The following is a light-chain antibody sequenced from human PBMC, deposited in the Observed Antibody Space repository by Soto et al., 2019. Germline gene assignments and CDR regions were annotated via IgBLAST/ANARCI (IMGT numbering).Light chain of an antibody. V-gene: IGKV3-15*01. CDR2: TTS. CDR3: QQYYGRPIS. Sequence: ETGMTQSPSSLSASVGETATLTCRASQSVSIHLDWYQQKPGQAPSLLMYTTSNLHSGVPSRFSGSGSGTEFTLTISSLQSEDFAIYYCQQYYGRPISFGQGTRLEIK. CDR1: QSVSIH. J-gene: IGKJ5*01.